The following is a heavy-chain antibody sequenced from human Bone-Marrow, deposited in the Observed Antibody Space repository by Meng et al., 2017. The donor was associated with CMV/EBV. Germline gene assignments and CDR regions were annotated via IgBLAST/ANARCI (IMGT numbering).Heavy chain of an antibody. D-gene: IGHD2-21*01. CDR2: IHSGGSIT. V-gene: IGHV3-23*03. Sequence: GESLKISCAASGFTFSRYTTTWVRQAPGKGLEWVSLIHSGGSITYYTDSVKGRFTISKDNSQNTVFLQMNSLRVEDTAIYYCAKEAAQSSCNGDCYSDFWGQGTQVTVSS. CDR3: AKEAAQSSCNGDCYSDF. J-gene: IGHJ4*02. CDR1: GFTFSRYT.